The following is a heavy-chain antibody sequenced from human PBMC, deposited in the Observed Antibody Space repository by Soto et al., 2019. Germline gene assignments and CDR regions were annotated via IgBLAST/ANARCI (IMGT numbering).Heavy chain of an antibody. CDR1: GGSISIGDYS. D-gene: IGHD6-13*01. CDR3: ASVRRKDNNSGTVDY. V-gene: IGHV4-30-2*01. J-gene: IGHJ4*02. Sequence: SETLSLTCAVSGGSISIGDYSWNWIRQPPGKGLEWIGYIYYGGSTYYNPSLQSRVTMSVDRSRNQFSLKLNSVTAADTAVYNCASVRRKDNNSGTVDYWGQGTLVTVS. CDR2: IYYGGST.